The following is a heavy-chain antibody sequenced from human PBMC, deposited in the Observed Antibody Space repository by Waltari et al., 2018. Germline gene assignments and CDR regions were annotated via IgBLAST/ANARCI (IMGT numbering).Heavy chain of an antibody. CDR2: IWYDGSNK. D-gene: IGHD3-9*01. J-gene: IGHJ6*02. V-gene: IGHV3-33*01. Sequence: QVQLVESGGGVVQPGRSLRLSCAASGFTFSSYGMHWVRQAPGKGLEWVAVIWYDGSNKDYADSVKGRFTISRDNSKNTLYLQRNSLRAEDTAVYYCARDSIYYDSLTGYYSSYYYYYGMDVWGQGTTVTVSS. CDR1: GFTFSSYG. CDR3: ARDSIYYDSLTGYYSSYYYYYGMDV.